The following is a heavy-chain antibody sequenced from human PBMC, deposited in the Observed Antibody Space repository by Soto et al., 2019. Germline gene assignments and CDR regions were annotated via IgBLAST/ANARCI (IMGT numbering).Heavy chain of an antibody. CDR2: ISGSGGST. CDR1: GFTFSSYA. J-gene: IGHJ4*02. D-gene: IGHD6-19*01. CDR3: AKTGSGWPRRDY. V-gene: IGHV3-23*01. Sequence: EVQLLESGGGLVQPGGSLRLSCAASGFTFSSYAMSWVRQAPGKGLEWVSAISGSGGSTYYADSVKGRFTISRDNSKNTLYLQTNSLRAEDTAVYYCAKTGSGWPRRDYWGQGTLVTVSS.